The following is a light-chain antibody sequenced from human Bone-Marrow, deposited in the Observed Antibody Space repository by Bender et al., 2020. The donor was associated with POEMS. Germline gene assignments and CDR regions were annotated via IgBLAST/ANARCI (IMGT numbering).Light chain of an antibody. CDR2: EVS. CDR3: SSYAGSNTRVV. Sequence: QSVLTQPPSASGSPGQSVTISCTGSSSDVGSYKYVSWYQQHPGKVPKLIIFEVSKRPSGVPDRFSGSKSGYTASLTVFGLQAEDEADYYCSSYAGSNTRVVFGGGTKLTVL. V-gene: IGLV2-8*01. J-gene: IGLJ2*01. CDR1: SSDVGSYKY.